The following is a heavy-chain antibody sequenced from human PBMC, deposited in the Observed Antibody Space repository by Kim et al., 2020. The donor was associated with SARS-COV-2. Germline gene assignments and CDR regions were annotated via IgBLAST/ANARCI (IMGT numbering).Heavy chain of an antibody. CDR2: ISTRGESI. J-gene: IGHJ1*01. CDR3: AISGNVYNAFGI. CDR1: GLSFSDSY. Sequence: GGSLRLSCAASGLSFSDSYMNWVRQAPGKGLEWLSFISTRGESIFYADSVEGRFTISRDNAKNSLYLQMNYLRDEDTAVSYCAISGNVYNAFGIWGQG. D-gene: IGHD1-20*01. V-gene: IGHV3-11*01.